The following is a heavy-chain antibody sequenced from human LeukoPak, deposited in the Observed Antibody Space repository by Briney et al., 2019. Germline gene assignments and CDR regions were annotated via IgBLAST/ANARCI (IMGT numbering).Heavy chain of an antibody. CDR3: LLTTVVTEEDWFDP. D-gene: IGHD4-23*01. V-gene: IGHV3-30*03. J-gene: IGHJ5*02. Sequence: PGGSLRLSCAASGFTFSSYGMHWVRQAPGKGLEWVAVISYDGSNKYYADSVKGRFTISRDNSKNTLYLQMNSLRAEDTAVYYCLLTTVVTEEDWFDPWGQGTLVTVSS. CDR1: GFTFSSYG. CDR2: ISYDGSNK.